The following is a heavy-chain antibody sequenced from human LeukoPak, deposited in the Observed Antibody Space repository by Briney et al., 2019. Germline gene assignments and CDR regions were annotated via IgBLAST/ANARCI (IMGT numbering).Heavy chain of an antibody. CDR1: GYTFTSYG. CDR3: ARDTSIDPIVVVPADPFDY. D-gene: IGHD2-2*01. V-gene: IGHV1-18*01. CDR2: ISAYNGNT. Sequence: ASVKVSCKASGYTFTSYGISWVRQAPGQGLEWMGWISAYNGNTNYAQKLQGRVTMTADTSTSTAYMELRSLRSDGTAVYYCARDTSIDPIVVVPADPFDYWGQGTLVTVSS. J-gene: IGHJ4*02.